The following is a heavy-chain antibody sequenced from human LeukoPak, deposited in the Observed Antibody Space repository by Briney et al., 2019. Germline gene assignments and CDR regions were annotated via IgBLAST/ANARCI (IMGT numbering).Heavy chain of an antibody. CDR1: GIPVGTNY. V-gene: IGHV3-74*01. CDR2: INNDGSST. CDR3: AGAPSGPHY. J-gene: IGHJ4*02. Sequence: GGSLRLSCAASGIPVGTNYMTWVRQAPGKGLEWVSRINNDGSSTTYADSVKGRFTISRDNAKNTLYLQMNSLRAEDTAVYYCAGAPSGPHYWGQGTLVTVSP. D-gene: IGHD2-8*02.